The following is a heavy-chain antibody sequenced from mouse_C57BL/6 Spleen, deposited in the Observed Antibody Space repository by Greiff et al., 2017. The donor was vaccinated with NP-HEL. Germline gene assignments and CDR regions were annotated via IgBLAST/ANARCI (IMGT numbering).Heavy chain of an antibody. CDR1: GYTFTSYW. Sequence: VQLQQPGAELVKPGASVKLSCKASGYTFTSYWMQWVKQRPGQGLEWIGEIDPSDSYTNYNQKFKGKATLTVDTSSSTAYMQLSSLTSEDSAVYYCARWSYYGSSSGYFDYWGQGTTLTVSS. CDR2: IDPSDSYT. CDR3: ARWSYYGSSSGYFDY. V-gene: IGHV1-50*01. J-gene: IGHJ2*01. D-gene: IGHD1-1*01.